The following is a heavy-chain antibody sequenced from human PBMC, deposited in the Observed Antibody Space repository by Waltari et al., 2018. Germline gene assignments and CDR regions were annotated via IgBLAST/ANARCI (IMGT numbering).Heavy chain of an antibody. CDR1: GGSISSSSNYY. CDR3: ARRAWGSGWSY. CDR2: IYYNGST. J-gene: IGHJ4*02. Sequence: QLQLQESGPGLVKPSETLSLTCTVSGGSISSSSNYYWGWIRQPPGKGLEWIGSIYYNGSTSYNPSLKSRVTISVDTSKNQFSLKLSSVTAADTVVYYCARRAWGSGWSYWGQGTLVAVSS. D-gene: IGHD6-19*01. V-gene: IGHV4-39*01.